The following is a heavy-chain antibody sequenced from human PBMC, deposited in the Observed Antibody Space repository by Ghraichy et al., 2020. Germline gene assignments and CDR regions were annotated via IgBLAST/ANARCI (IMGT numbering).Heavy chain of an antibody. D-gene: IGHD5-12*01. CDR1: GGSISSGSYY. J-gene: IGHJ4*02. V-gene: IGHV4-61*02. CDR2: IYTSGST. CDR3: ARGKYSLWYYFDY. Sequence: SETLSLTCTVSGGSISSGSYYWSWIRQPAGKGLEWIGRIYTSGSTNYNPSLKSRVTISVDTSKNQFSLKLSSVTAADTAVYYCARGKYSLWYYFDYWGQGTLVTVSS.